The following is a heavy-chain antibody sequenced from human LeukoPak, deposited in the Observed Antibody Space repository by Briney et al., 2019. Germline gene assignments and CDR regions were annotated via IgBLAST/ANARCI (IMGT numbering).Heavy chain of an antibody. Sequence: GRSLRLSCAASGFTFSSYAMHWVRQAPGKGLEWVSGISDSGGSTFYADSVKGRFTISRNNSKNTLYLQMNSLRAEDTAVFYCAKVLSGVSGWYYFDYRGQGTLVTVSS. V-gene: IGHV3-23*01. CDR3: AKVLSGVSGWYYFDY. CDR1: GFTFSSYA. J-gene: IGHJ4*02. D-gene: IGHD6-19*01. CDR2: ISDSGGST.